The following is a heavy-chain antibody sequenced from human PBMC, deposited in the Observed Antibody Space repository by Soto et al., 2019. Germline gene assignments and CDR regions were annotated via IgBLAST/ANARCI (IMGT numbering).Heavy chain of an antibody. CDR2: VFYNGNT. CDR1: GDSIGKSKYY. Sequence: QLQLQESGPGLLKSSETLSLTCTVSGDSIGKSKYYWGWIRQPPGKGLEWIGSVFYNGNTYHNPSLKSRVTMSVDTSNNQFSMRMSSVTAADTSVYYCATHPYNPLVSPFWHFDLWGRGTLVTVSS. J-gene: IGHJ2*01. D-gene: IGHD3-22*01. V-gene: IGHV4-39*01. CDR3: ATHPYNPLVSPFWHFDL.